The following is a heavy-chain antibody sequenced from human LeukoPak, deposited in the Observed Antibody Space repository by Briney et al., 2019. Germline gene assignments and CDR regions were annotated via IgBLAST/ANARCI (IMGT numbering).Heavy chain of an antibody. CDR1: GYTFTSYD. J-gene: IGHJ5*02. Sequence: ASVKVSCKASGYTFTSYDINWVRQATGQGLEWMGWMNPNSGNTGYAQKFQGRVTITRNTSISTAYMELSSLRSEDTAVYYCARXRRLRLGEFRWFDPWGQGTLVTVSS. CDR2: MNPNSGNT. V-gene: IGHV1-8*03. CDR3: ARXRRLRLGEFRWFDP. D-gene: IGHD3-16*01.